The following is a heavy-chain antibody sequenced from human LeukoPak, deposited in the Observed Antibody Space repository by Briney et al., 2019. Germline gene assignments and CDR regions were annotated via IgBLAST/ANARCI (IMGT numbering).Heavy chain of an antibody. D-gene: IGHD2-2*01. J-gene: IGHJ4*02. CDR2: IYYSGST. CDR3: ARNKCSSTSCYPDY. Sequence: PSQTLSLTCTVSGGSISSGDYYWSWIRQPPGKGLEWIGYIYYSGSTYYNPSLKSRVTISVDTSKNQFSLKLSSVTAADTAVYYCARNKCSSTSCYPDYWGQGTLVTVSS. CDR1: GGSISSGDYY. V-gene: IGHV4-30-4*08.